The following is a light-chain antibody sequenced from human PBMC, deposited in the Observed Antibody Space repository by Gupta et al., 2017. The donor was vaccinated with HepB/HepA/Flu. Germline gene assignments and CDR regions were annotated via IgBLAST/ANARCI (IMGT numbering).Light chain of an antibody. CDR1: TGPVTSDPY. CDR2: DTS. V-gene: IGLV7-46*01. CDR3: LLSYSGSRV. J-gene: IGLJ3*02. Sequence: AVVTQEPSLTVSPGGTVTPTCGSSTGPVTSDPYPYWFQQKPGLAPKTLIYDTSAKHAWTPARFSGSLLGGKAALTLSGAQPEDAAEYYCLLSYSGSRVFGGGTRVTVL.